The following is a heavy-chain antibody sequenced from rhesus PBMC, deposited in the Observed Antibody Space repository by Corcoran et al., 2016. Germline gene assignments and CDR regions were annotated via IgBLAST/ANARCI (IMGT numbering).Heavy chain of an antibody. CDR3: ARERRGSY. J-gene: IGHJ4*01. V-gene: IGHV4-93*01. CDR1: GCSISSSNW. D-gene: IGHD5-42*01. CDR2: IYGNARTP. Sequence: QVQLPQSGPAVVKPSETLSLTCAVSGCSISSSNWWRWIRQSPGKGLEWIGGIYGNARTPTDNPTLKSRVTLAVDTSKNQLSLKGSSVTASDTDVYYCARERRGSYWGQGVLVTVSS.